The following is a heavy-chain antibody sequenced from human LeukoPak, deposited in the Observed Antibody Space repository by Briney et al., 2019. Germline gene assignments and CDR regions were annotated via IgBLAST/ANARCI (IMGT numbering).Heavy chain of an antibody. CDR2: IIPIFGTA. J-gene: IGHJ6*02. CDR3: ARRGSGYYSYYYYGMDV. V-gene: IGHV1-69*01. D-gene: IGHD3-22*01. Sequence: AVTVSCTASGGTFSSYAISWVRLAPAQGLGGMGGIIPIFGTANYAQKFQGRVTITADESTSTAYMELSSLRSEDTAVYYCARRGSGYYSYYYYGMDVWGQGTTVTVSS. CDR1: GGTFSSYA.